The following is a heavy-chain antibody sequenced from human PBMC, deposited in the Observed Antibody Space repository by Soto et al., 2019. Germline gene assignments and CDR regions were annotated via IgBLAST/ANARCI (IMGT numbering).Heavy chain of an antibody. J-gene: IGHJ3*02. Sequence: PGKGLEWVSGISVSGGSTYYADSVKGRFTISRDNSKNTLYLQMNSLRSEDTAVYYCARVPARRRGYSGYDRPGAFDIWGQGTMVTVSS. V-gene: IGHV3-23*01. CDR2: ISVSGGST. D-gene: IGHD5-12*01. CDR3: ARVPARRRGYSGYDRPGAFDI.